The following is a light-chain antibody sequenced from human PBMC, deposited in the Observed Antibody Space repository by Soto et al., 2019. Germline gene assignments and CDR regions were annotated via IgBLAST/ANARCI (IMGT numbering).Light chain of an antibody. Sequence: VLTQSPAILSLSPEERATLSCRASQSVNNYLAWYQQRPGQAPRLLIYDSSNRATGIPARFSASGSGTDFTLTISSLEPEDFAVYYCQHRRVWPLTFGGGTKVEIK. CDR2: DSS. V-gene: IGKV3-11*01. CDR3: QHRRVWPLT. J-gene: IGKJ4*01. CDR1: QSVNNY.